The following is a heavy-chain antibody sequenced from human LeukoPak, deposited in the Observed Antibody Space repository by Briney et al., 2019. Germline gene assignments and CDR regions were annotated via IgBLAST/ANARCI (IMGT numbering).Heavy chain of an antibody. CDR2: IIPIFGTA. V-gene: IGHV1-69*13. D-gene: IGHD3-22*01. J-gene: IGHJ4*02. CDR1: GYTFTGYY. CDR3: VLRDSSGYYSPLLDY. Sequence: ASVKVSCKASGYTFTGYYMHWVRQAPGQGLEWMGGIIPIFGTANYAQKFQGRVTITADESTSTAYMELSSLRSEDTAVYYCVLRDSSGYYSPLLDYWGQGTLVTVSS.